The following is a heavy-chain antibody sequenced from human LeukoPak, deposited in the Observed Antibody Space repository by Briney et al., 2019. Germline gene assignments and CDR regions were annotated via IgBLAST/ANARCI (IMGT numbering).Heavy chain of an antibody. CDR2: IYYSGST. J-gene: IGHJ6*03. CDR1: GGSISSYY. V-gene: IGHV4-59*01. CDR3: ARTDPRDYYYYYTDV. Sequence: SETLSLTYPVPGGSISSYYWGSIRQPPGKGLEWTVYIYYSGSTNYNPSLKSRVTIPVATSKNQFSLKLSSVTAADTAVYYCARTDPRDYYYYYTDVWGKGTTVTVSS.